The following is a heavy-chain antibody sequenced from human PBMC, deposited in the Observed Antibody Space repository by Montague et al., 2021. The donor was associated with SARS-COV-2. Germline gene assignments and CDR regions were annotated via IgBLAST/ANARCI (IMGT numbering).Heavy chain of an antibody. CDR3: ARFGSGTLEFDL. CDR1: GASISTGIYY. CDR2: IRTTGHT. J-gene: IGHJ4*02. V-gene: IGHV4-61*02. D-gene: IGHD1-26*01. Sequence: TLSLTCTVSGASISTGIYYWGWIRQPAGKGLEWIGRIRTTGHTDYNSSLESRVFMSVDTPTNQFSLSLTSVTAADTAVYFCARFGSGTLEFDLWGQGALVTVSS.